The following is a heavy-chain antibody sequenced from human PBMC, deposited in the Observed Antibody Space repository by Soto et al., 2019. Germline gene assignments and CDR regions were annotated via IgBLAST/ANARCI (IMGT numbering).Heavy chain of an antibody. CDR1: GGSITNYY. J-gene: IGHJ4*02. D-gene: IGHD2-2*02. V-gene: IGHV4-59*08. Sequence: SETLSLTCTVSGGSITNYYWSWIRQPPGKGLEWIGYIYYSGRTSYNPSLKSRVTISVDTSNNQFSLKLNSVTAADTAVYYCATIPATTILTDYWGQGTLVTVS. CDR3: ATIPATTILTDY. CDR2: IYYSGRT.